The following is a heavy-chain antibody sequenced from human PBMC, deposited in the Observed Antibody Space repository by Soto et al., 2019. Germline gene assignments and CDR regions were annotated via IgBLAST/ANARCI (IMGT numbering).Heavy chain of an antibody. V-gene: IGHV1-3*01. Sequence: ASVKVSCKASGYTFTGYAMHWVRQAPGQRLEWMGWINAGNGNTKYSQKFQGRVTITRDTSASTAYMELSSLRSEDTAVYYCARAVAVADDFDYWGQGTLVNVSS. CDR1: GYTFTGYA. D-gene: IGHD6-19*01. CDR3: ARAVAVADDFDY. J-gene: IGHJ4*02. CDR2: INAGNGNT.